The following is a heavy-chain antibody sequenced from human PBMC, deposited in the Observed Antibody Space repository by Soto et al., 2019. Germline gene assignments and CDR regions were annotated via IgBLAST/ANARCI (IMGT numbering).Heavy chain of an antibody. CDR2: ISGSRGST. V-gene: IGHV3-23*01. CDR1: GFTFSSYA. D-gene: IGHD3-22*01. CDR3: AQVRGVVALDGYFDC. Sequence: EVQLLESGGGLVQPGGSLRLACVASGFTFSSYAMTWFRQAPGKGLEWVSGISGSRGSTYYADSVKGRFTISRDNSKNTLYLQMNSLRAEDTAVYFCAQVRGVVALDGYFDCWGQGTLVTVSS. J-gene: IGHJ4*02.